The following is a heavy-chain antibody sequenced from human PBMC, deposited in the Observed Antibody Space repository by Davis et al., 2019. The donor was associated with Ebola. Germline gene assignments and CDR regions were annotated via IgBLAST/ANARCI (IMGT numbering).Heavy chain of an antibody. CDR2: IYHSGST. Sequence: LRETLSLTCAVSGGSISSGNWWSWVRQPPGKGLEWIGDIYHSGSTNYNPSLKSRVTMSIDRSKNQFSLNLNSVTAADTAVYYCARVFFLPGANWFDPWGQGTLVTVSS. V-gene: IGHV4-4*02. D-gene: IGHD2-2*01. CDR3: ARVFFLPGANWFDP. CDR1: GGSISSGNW. J-gene: IGHJ5*02.